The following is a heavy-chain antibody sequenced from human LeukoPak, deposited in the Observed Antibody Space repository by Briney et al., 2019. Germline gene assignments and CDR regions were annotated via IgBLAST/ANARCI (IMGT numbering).Heavy chain of an antibody. CDR2: IYYSGST. Sequence: SETLSLTCTVSGYSISSGYYWGWIRQPPGKGLEWIGSIYYSGSTYYNPSLKSRVTISVDTSKNQFSLKLSSVTAADTAVYYCARVRGGGSSARYFDYWGQGTLVTVSS. D-gene: IGHD2-15*01. CDR3: ARVRGGGSSARYFDY. J-gene: IGHJ4*02. CDR1: GYSISSGYY. V-gene: IGHV4-38-2*02.